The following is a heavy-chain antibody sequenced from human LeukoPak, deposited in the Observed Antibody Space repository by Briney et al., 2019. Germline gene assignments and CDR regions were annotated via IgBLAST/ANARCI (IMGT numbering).Heavy chain of an antibody. CDR3: ARDRPSRYSYGYGGPFDY. CDR2: MNPNSGNT. D-gene: IGHD5-18*01. V-gene: IGHV1-8*01. Sequence: ASVKVSCKASGYTFTSYDINWVRQATGQGLEWMGWMNPNSGNTGYAQKFQGRVTMTRNTSISTAYMELSSLRSEDTAVYYCARDRPSRYSYGYGGPFDYWGQGTLVTVSS. J-gene: IGHJ4*02. CDR1: GYTFTSYD.